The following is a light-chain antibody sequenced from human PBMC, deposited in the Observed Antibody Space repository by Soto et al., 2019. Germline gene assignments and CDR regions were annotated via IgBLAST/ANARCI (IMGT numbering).Light chain of an antibody. V-gene: IGLV2-11*01. CDR1: SSDVGGYKY. CDR3: CSYAGSYTLV. Sequence: QSALTQPRSVSGSPGQSVTISCTGTSSDVGGYKYVSWYQQHPGKAPKFMIYDVSKRPSGVPDRFSGSKSGNTASLTISGLQAEDEADYYCCSYAGSYTLVFGGGTKLTVL. CDR2: DVS. J-gene: IGLJ2*01.